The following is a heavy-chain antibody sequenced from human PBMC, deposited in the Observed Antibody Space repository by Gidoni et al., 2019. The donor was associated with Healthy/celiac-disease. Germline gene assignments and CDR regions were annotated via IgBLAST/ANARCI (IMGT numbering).Heavy chain of an antibody. D-gene: IGHD3-3*01. CDR2: ISGSGGST. V-gene: IGHV3-23*01. Sequence: EVQLLESGGGLVQPGGFLRLSCAASAFTFSSYAMGEVRQAPGKGLGGVSAISGSGGSTYYAKSVKGRFTISRDKSKNTLYLQMNGLRAEDTAVYYCAKETGAVWCGSPSDYWGQGTLVTVSS. CDR1: AFTFSSYA. CDR3: AKETGAVWCGSPSDY. J-gene: IGHJ4*02.